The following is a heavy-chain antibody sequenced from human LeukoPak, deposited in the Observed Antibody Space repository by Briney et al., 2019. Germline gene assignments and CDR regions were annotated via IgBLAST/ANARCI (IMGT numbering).Heavy chain of an antibody. V-gene: IGHV1-18*01. Sequence: ASVKVSCKASGYTFTSHGISWVRQAPGQGLEWMGWISAYNGDTEYAQNLQGRVTLTTYTLTTTAYLELRSLTSDDTAVYYCARDPSNTSGWKTWFDPWGQGTLVTVSS. D-gene: IGHD6-19*01. CDR1: GYTFTSHG. CDR3: ARDPSNTSGWKTWFDP. J-gene: IGHJ5*02. CDR2: ISAYNGDT.